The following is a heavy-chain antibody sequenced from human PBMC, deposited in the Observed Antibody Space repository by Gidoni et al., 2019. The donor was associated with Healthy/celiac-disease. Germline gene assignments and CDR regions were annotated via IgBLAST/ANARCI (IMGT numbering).Heavy chain of an antibody. V-gene: IGHV3-23*01. D-gene: IGHD2-15*01. CDR3: AKVFCSGGSCHLGTFDI. Sequence: EVQLLESGGGLVQPGGSLRLPCAASGFTFSSYAMSGVRQAPGKGLEWGAAISGSGGSTYYADSVKGRFTISRDNSKNTLYLQMNSLRAEDTAVYYCAKVFCSGGSCHLGTFDIWGQGTMVTVSS. CDR1: GFTFSSYA. CDR2: ISGSGGST. J-gene: IGHJ3*02.